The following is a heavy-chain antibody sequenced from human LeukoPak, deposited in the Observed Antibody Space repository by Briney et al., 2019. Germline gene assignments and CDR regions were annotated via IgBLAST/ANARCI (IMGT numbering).Heavy chain of an antibody. CDR1: GFTFSSYA. J-gene: IGHJ6*02. CDR2: ISYDGSNK. D-gene: IGHD2-2*01. Sequence: GGSLRLSSAASGFTFSSYAMHWVRQAPGKGLEWVAVISYDGSNKYYADSVKGRFTVSRDNSKNTLYLQMNSLRAEDTAVYYCARGVVPRPGYGMDVWGQGTTVTVSS. CDR3: ARGVVPRPGYGMDV. V-gene: IGHV3-30-3*01.